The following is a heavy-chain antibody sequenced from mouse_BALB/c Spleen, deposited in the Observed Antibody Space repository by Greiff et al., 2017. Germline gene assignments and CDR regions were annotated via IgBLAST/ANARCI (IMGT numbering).Heavy chain of an antibody. J-gene: IGHJ2*01. CDR1: GFNIKDYY. CDR2: ISTYYGDA. CDR3: ARLTHYYGYDY. Sequence: QVQLKESGAELVRPGALVKSSCKASGFNIKDYYMHWVKQSHAKSLEWIGVISTYYGDASYNQKFKGKATMTVDKSSSTAYMELARLTSEDSAVYYCARLTHYYGYDYWGQGTTLTVSS. V-gene: IGHV1S137*01. D-gene: IGHD1-2*01.